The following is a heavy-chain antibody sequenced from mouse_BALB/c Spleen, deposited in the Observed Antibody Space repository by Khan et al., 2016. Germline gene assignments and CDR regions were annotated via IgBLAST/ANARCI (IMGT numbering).Heavy chain of an antibody. CDR3: ARAGYYGYLVN. D-gene: IGHD1-1*01. J-gene: IGHJ3*01. V-gene: IGHV4-1*02. CDR2: INPDSSTI. CDR1: GFDFSRYW. Sequence: EVQLQESGGGLVQPGGSLKLSCAASGFDFSRYWMSWVRQAPGTGLEWIGEINPDSSTIHSTPSLKDKFIISRDNAKTTLYLHMSKVSSADTVLFYGARAGYYGYLVNWGQGTLVIVSA.